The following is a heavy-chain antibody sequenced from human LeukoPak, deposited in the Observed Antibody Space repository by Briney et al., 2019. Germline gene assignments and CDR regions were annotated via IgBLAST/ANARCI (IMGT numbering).Heavy chain of an antibody. CDR1: GFTFSSYW. Sequence: GGSLRLSCAASGFTFSSYWMSWVRQAPGKGLEWVANIKQDGSEKYYADSVKGRFTISRDNSKNTLYLQMNSLRAEDTAVYYCAKSMNDIHGPVDYWGQGTLVTVSS. CDR3: AKSMNDIHGPVDY. D-gene: IGHD3-9*01. CDR2: IKQDGSEK. V-gene: IGHV3-7*01. J-gene: IGHJ4*02.